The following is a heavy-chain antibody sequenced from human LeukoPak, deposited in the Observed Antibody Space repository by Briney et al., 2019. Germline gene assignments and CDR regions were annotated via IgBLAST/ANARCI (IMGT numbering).Heavy chain of an antibody. V-gene: IGHV3-21*01. CDR2: ISSSSSYI. Sequence: GGSLRLSCAASGFTFSSYSMNWVRQAPGKGLEWVSSISSSSSYIYYADSVKGRFTISRDNAKNSLYLQMNSLRAEDTAVYYCARVSRPEGKESIVVVPVPEWLDYWGQGTLVTVSS. J-gene: IGHJ4*02. CDR1: GFTFSSYS. D-gene: IGHD2-2*01. CDR3: ARVSRPEGKESIVVVPVPEWLDY.